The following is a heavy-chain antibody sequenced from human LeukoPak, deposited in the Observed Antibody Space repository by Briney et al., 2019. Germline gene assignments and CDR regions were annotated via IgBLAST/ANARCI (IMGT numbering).Heavy chain of an antibody. CDR2: ISSSSSYI. CDR1: GFTFSSYS. CDR3: ARDTSHVGWGVGN. V-gene: IGHV3-21*01. J-gene: IGHJ4*02. D-gene: IGHD3-10*01. Sequence: GGSLRLSCAASGFTFSSYSMNWVRHAPGKGLEWGSSISSSSSYIYYADSVKGRFTISRDNAKNSLYLQMNSLRAEDTAVYYCARDTSHVGWGVGNWGQGTLVTVSA.